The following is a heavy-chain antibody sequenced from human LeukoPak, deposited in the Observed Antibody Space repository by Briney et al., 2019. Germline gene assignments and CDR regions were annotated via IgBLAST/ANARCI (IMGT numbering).Heavy chain of an antibody. CDR2: IRYDGSNK. CDR1: GFTFSSYG. Sequence: PGGSLRLSCAASGFTFSSYGMHWVRQAPGKGLEWVAFIRYDGSNKYYADSVKGRFTISRDNSKNTLYLQMNSLRAEDTAVYYCAKTAVVVTAKLGYFDYWGQGTLVTVSS. D-gene: IGHD2-21*02. V-gene: IGHV3-30*02. CDR3: AKTAVVVTAKLGYFDY. J-gene: IGHJ4*02.